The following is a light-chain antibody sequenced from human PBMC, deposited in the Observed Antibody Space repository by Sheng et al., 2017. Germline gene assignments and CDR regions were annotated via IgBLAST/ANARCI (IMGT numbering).Light chain of an antibody. CDR2: KAS. CDR3: QEYNSYSWT. V-gene: IGKV1-5*03. Sequence: DIQMTQSPSTLSASLGDRITITCRASQSVSNWLAWYQQKPGKAPKVLIYKASTLERGVPSRFSGSGSGTEFTLTISSLQPDDFATYYCQEYNSYSWTFGQGTKVEIK. J-gene: IGKJ1*01. CDR1: QSVSNW.